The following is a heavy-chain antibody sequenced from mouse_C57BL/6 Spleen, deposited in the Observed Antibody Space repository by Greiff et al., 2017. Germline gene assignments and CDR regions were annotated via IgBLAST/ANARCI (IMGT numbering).Heavy chain of an antibody. CDR3: ARGGARGNYGAY. V-gene: IGHV1-55*01. CDR1: GYTFTSYW. Sequence: VQLQQPGAELVKPGASVKMSCKASGYTFTSYWITWVKQRPGQGLEWIGDIYPGSGSTNYNEKFKSKATLTVDTSSSTAYMQLSSLTSEDSAVYYGARGGARGNYGAYWGQGTLVTVSA. J-gene: IGHJ3*01. CDR2: IYPGSGST. D-gene: IGHD2-1*01.